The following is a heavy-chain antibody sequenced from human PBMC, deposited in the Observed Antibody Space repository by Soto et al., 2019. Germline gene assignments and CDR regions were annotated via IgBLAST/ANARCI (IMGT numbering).Heavy chain of an antibody. J-gene: IGHJ6*02. D-gene: IGHD3-9*01. V-gene: IGHV4-4*02. CDR3: ARGEDDILTGYLGYYGMDV. CDR2: IYHSGST. CDR1: GGYISSSDW. Sequence: PSETQSLTCAVAGGYISSSDWWSWVRQPPGKGLEWIGEIYHSGSTNYNPSLKSRVTISVDKSKNQFSLKLSSVAAADTAVYYCARGEDDILTGYLGYYGMDVWGQGTTVTVSS.